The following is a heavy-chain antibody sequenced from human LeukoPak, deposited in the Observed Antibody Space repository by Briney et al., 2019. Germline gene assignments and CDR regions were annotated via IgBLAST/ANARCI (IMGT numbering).Heavy chain of an antibody. CDR1: GFTFSTYW. J-gene: IGHJ5*02. CDR3: ARGPISSNPGT. Sequence: GGSLRLSCAASGFTFSTYWMHWVRQAPGKGLVWVSRVSADGSSTTYADSVKGRFTISRDNAKNTLYLQMNSLRAEYTAIYYCARGPISSNPGTWGQGTLVTVSS. V-gene: IGHV3-74*01. D-gene: IGHD2-2*01. CDR2: VSADGSST.